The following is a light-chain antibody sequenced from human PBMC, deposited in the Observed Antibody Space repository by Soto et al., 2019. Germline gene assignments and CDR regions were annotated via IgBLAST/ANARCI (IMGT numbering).Light chain of an antibody. CDR2: AAS. CDR3: QQGYSNPWT. J-gene: IGKJ1*01. Sequence: DIQMTQSPSSLSASIGYRVTITCRASQTVNTYLHWYQQKPGKAPKLLIYAASNLQSGVPSRFSGSGSGTNFTLSLNSLQPEDFATYYCQQGYSNPWTFGQGTKVEIK. CDR1: QTVNTY. V-gene: IGKV1-39*01.